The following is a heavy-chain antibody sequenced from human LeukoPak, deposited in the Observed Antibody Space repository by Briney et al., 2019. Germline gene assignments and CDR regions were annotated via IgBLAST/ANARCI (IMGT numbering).Heavy chain of an antibody. V-gene: IGHV4-39*07. Sequence: SETLSLTCTVSGGSISSSSYYWGWIRQPPGKGLEWIGSIYYSGSTYYNPSLKSRVTISVDTSKNQFSLKLSSVTAAGTAVYYCARELPAAVVYWGQGTLVTVSS. CDR2: IYYSGST. J-gene: IGHJ4*02. D-gene: IGHD2-2*01. CDR1: GGSISSSSYY. CDR3: ARELPAAVVY.